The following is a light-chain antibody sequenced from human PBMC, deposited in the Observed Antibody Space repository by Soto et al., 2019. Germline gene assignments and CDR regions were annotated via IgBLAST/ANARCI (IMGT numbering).Light chain of an antibody. V-gene: IGLV2-14*01. CDR2: EVS. Sequence: QSVLTQPASVSGSPGQSITISCTGTSSDVGGYNYVSWFQHHPGKAPKLIIYEVSYRPSGVPDRFSGSKSGTSASLAITGLQAEDEADYYCQAYDGRLSGVLFGGGTQLTVL. CDR3: QAYDGRLSGVL. CDR1: SSDVGGYNY. J-gene: IGLJ2*01.